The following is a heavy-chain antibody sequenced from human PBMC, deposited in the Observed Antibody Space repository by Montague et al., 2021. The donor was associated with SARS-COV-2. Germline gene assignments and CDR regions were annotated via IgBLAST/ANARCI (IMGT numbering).Heavy chain of an antibody. Sequence: SETLSLTCTVSGGSITSSAYYWSWIRQSPGKGLEWIGTIYYSGNTYSNPPLKSRVTISMDTFKSQVSLKINSVTAADTAVYFCASLGSPAYCGGDCYLRDYGMDVWGQGTRVTVSS. CDR2: IYYSGNT. CDR1: GGSITSSAYY. V-gene: IGHV4-39*01. D-gene: IGHD2-21*02. CDR3: ASLGSPAYCGGDCYLRDYGMDV. J-gene: IGHJ6*02.